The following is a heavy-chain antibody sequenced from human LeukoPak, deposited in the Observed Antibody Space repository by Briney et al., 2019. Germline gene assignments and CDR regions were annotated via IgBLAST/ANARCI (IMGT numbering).Heavy chain of an antibody. V-gene: IGHV5-51*01. CDR3: ARHVGSGSYYYYYGMDV. Sequence: GESLKISCKGSGYSFTSYWIGWVRQMPGKGLEWMGIIYPGDSDTRYSPSFQGQVTISADKSISTAYLQWSSLKASDTAMYYCARHVGSGSYYYYYGMDVWGQGTTVTVSS. J-gene: IGHJ6*02. CDR1: GYSFTSYW. CDR2: IYPGDSDT. D-gene: IGHD1-26*01.